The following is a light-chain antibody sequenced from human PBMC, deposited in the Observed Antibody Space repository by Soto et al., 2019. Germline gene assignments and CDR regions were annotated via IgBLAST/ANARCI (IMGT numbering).Light chain of an antibody. Sequence: EIVMTQSPATLSVSPGERATFSCRASQSVSSNLAWYQQKPGQAPRLLIYATSSRATGVPTRFSGSGSGTDFTLTISSLQSEDFAVYYCQQYNNWPPWTFGQGTK. V-gene: IGKV3-15*01. CDR3: QQYNNWPPWT. J-gene: IGKJ1*01. CDR2: ATS. CDR1: QSVSSN.